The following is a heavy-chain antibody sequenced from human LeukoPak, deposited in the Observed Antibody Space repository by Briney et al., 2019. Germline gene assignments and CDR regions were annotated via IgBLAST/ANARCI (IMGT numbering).Heavy chain of an antibody. V-gene: IGHV3-21*01. J-gene: IGHJ4*02. D-gene: IGHD6-13*01. CDR1: GFTFSSYS. Sequence: GGSLRLSCAASGFTFSSYSINWVRQAPGKGLEWVSCVSSTSSFIYYADSVKGRFTISRDNAKNSLYLQMNSLRAEDTAVYYCARVSASSSWDRLDYWGQGTLVTVSS. CDR2: VSSTSSFI. CDR3: ARVSASSSWDRLDY.